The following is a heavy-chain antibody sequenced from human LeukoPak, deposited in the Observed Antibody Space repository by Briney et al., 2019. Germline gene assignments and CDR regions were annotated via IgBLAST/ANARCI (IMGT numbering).Heavy chain of an antibody. V-gene: IGHV1-69*04. D-gene: IGHD2-15*01. CDR1: GGTFSDYS. Sequence: SVNVSCKASGGTFSDYSISGVRQAPGQGLEWMGRIIPILNVPNYAQKFEGRVTITADKSTSTAYMELSSMKSEYTAMYFCARDRPRARYFDYWGQGTLVTVSS. CDR3: ARDRPRARYFDY. CDR2: IIPILNVP. J-gene: IGHJ4*02.